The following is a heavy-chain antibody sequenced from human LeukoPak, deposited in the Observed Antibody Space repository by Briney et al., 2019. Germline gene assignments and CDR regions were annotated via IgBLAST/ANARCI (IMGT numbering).Heavy chain of an antibody. V-gene: IGHV1-46*01. D-gene: IGHD2/OR15-2a*01. CDR2: IDPSGDKT. CDR3: ARMYMLGSSYAFDP. J-gene: IGHJ5*02. CDR1: GYSFSSYF. Sequence: GASVKVSCKASGYSFSSYFMHWVRQAPGQGLEWMGIIDPSGDKTIYGQYFQGRVTMTADTPTSTVYMELSSLRSEDTAVYYCARMYMLGSSYAFDPWGQGTLVTVSS.